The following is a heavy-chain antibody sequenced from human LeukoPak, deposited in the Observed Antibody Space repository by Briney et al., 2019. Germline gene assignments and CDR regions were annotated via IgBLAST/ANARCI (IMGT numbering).Heavy chain of an antibody. CDR2: INYSGNT. CDR3: ARGYDY. V-gene: IGHV4-59*04. D-gene: IGHD6-13*01. Sequence: PSETLSLTCTVSGGSISTYYWTWIRQPPGKGLEWIGMINYSGNTYYNPSLWSRATISVDTSTNQFTLNLNSVTAADTAVYYCARGYDYWGQGTLVTVSS. CDR1: GGSISTYY. J-gene: IGHJ4*02.